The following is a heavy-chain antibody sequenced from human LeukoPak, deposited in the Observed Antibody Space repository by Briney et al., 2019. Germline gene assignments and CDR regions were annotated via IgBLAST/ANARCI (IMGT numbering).Heavy chain of an antibody. CDR2: IYYSGST. Sequence: SETLSLTCTVSGGSISSYYWSWIRQPPGKGLEWIGYIYYSGSTNYNPSLKSCVTISVDASKNQFSLKLSSVTAADTAVYYCARVPCSSTSCYHYYYMDVWGKGTTVTVSS. V-gene: IGHV4-59*01. CDR1: GGSISSYY. CDR3: ARVPCSSTSCYHYYYMDV. D-gene: IGHD2-2*01. J-gene: IGHJ6*03.